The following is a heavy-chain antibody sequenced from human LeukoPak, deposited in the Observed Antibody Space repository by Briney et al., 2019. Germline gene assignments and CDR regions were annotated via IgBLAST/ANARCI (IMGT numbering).Heavy chain of an antibody. CDR2: IYYSGST. V-gene: IGHV4-59*12. CDR1: GGSISSYY. Sequence: PSETLSLTCTVSGGSISSYYWSWIRQPPGKGLEWIGYIYYSGSTNYNPSLKSRVTISVDTSKNQFSLKLSSVTAADTAVYYCARGRGTARPGYYFDYWGQGTLVTVSS. D-gene: IGHD6-6*01. J-gene: IGHJ4*02. CDR3: ARGRGTARPGYYFDY.